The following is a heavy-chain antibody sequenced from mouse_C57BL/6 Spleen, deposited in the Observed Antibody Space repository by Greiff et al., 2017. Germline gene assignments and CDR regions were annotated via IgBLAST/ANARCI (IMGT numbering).Heavy chain of an antibody. Sequence: DVKLQESGEGLVKPGGSLKLSCAASGFTFSSYAMSWVRQTPEKRLEWVAYISSGGDYIYYADTVKGRFTISRDNARNTLYLQMSSLKSEDTAMYYCTRDGLRQDYYAMDYWGQGTSVTVSS. V-gene: IGHV5-9-1*02. CDR2: ISSGGDYI. J-gene: IGHJ4*01. CDR1: GFTFSSYA. CDR3: TRDGLRQDYYAMDY. D-gene: IGHD2-4*01.